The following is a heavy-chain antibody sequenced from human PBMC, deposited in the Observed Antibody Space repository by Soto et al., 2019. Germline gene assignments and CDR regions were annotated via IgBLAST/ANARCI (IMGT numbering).Heavy chain of an antibody. J-gene: IGHJ4*02. CDR3: AKRATTVPTPGNYFDC. Sequence: EVQLLESGGGLVQPGGSLRLSCAASGFSFSDYSMTWVRQAPGRGLEWVSTLTPVGTTFYADSVKGRFTISRDNYRNTLSLHMYNLRAEDTARYYCAKRATTVPTPGNYFDCWGQGTLVTVSS. V-gene: IGHV3-23*01. CDR1: GFSFSDYS. CDR2: LTPVGTT. D-gene: IGHD2-15*01.